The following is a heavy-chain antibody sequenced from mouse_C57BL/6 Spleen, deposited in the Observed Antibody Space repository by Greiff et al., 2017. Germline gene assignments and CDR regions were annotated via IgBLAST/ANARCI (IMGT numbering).Heavy chain of an antibody. CDR3: ARSAVVNAMDY. D-gene: IGHD1-1*01. J-gene: IGHJ4*01. CDR2: IDPSDSYT. V-gene: IGHV1-50*01. CDR1: GYTFTSYW. Sequence: QVQLKQPGAELVKPGASVKLSCKASGYTFTSYWMQWVKQRPGQGLEWIGEIDPSDSYTNYNQKFKGKATLTVDTSSSTAYMQLSSLTSEDSAVYYCARSAVVNAMDYWGQGTSVTVSS.